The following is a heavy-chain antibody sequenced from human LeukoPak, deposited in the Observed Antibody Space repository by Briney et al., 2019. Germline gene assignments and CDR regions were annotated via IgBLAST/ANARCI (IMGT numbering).Heavy chain of an antibody. J-gene: IGHJ4*02. V-gene: IGHV3-74*01. Sequence: PGGSLRLSCAASGFSFSSYWMHWVRQAPGKGLVCVSRIKTDGSSTSYADSVKGRFTISRDNAKNTLYLQMNSLRAEDTAVYYCASHSMVRNYWGQGTLVTVSS. D-gene: IGHD3-10*01. CDR3: ASHSMVRNY. CDR1: GFSFSSYW. CDR2: IKTDGSST.